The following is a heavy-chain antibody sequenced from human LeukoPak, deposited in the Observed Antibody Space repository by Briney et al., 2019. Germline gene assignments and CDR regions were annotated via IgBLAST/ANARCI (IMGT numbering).Heavy chain of an antibody. Sequence: SETLSLTCAVYGGSFSGYYWSWIRQPPGKGLEWIGEINHSGSTNYNPSLKSRVTILVDTSKKQFSLKLSSVTAADTAVYYCAKVAKYYYGSETYFFFDHWGQGTLVTVSS. CDR1: GGSFSGYY. D-gene: IGHD3-10*01. CDR3: AKVAKYYYGSETYFFFDH. V-gene: IGHV4-34*01. CDR2: INHSGST. J-gene: IGHJ4*02.